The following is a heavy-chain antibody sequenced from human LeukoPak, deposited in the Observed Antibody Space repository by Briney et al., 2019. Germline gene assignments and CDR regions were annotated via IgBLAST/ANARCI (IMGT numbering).Heavy chain of an antibody. D-gene: IGHD3-22*01. CDR2: INPDSGGT. Sequence: GASVKVSCKASGYTFIGYYMHWVRQAPGQGLEWMGWINPDSGGTNYAQQFQGRVTMTRDTSISTAYMDLSRLTSDDTGAYYCARRMAESYYDSSGYPSLGYWGQGTLVTVSS. CDR1: GYTFIGYY. V-gene: IGHV1-2*02. CDR3: ARRMAESYYDSSGYPSLGY. J-gene: IGHJ4*02.